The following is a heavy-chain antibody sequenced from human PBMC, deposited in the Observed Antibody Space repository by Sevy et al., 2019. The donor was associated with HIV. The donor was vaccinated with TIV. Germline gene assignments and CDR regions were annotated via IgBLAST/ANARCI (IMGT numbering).Heavy chain of an antibody. V-gene: IGHV1-46*01. CDR2: INPGGGTK. J-gene: IGHJ4*02. D-gene: IGHD2-21*01. Sequence: ASVKVSCKASGYIFTNYYMHWVKQAPGQGLEWMGVINPGGGTKIYAQKFQDRVTITRDTSTTTVYMELNNLKSDDTAVYYCARARDWRGTWHEEGYWGQGTLVTVSS. CDR1: GYIFTNYY. CDR3: ARARDWRGTWHEEGY.